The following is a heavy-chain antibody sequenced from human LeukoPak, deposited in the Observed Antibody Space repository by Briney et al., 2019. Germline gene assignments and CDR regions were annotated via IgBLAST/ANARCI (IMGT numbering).Heavy chain of an antibody. V-gene: IGHV4-59*01. Sequence: SETLSLTCTVSGGSISNNYWSWIRQPPGKGLEWIGHFHDSESTNYNPSLKSRVTISVDTSKNQFSPKLSSVTAADTAVYYCARGDPSGRPGIAFDYWGQGTLVTVSS. CDR2: FHDSEST. CDR3: ARGDPSGRPGIAFDY. CDR1: GGSISNNY. J-gene: IGHJ4*02. D-gene: IGHD1-26*01.